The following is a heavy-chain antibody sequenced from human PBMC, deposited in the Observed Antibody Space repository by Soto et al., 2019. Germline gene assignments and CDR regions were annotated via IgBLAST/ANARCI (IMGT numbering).Heavy chain of an antibody. V-gene: IGHV1-3*01. D-gene: IGHD6-13*01. CDR2: INAANGDT. Sequence: WASVKVSCKAFGYTFTSYGIHWVRQAPGQRPEWMGWINAANGDTIYSPKFQGRVTISGDTSASTAYMELSSLRSEDTAVYYCVRRHVSATGIDWFDPWGQGTLVTVSS. CDR1: GYTFTSYG. CDR3: VRRHVSATGIDWFDP. J-gene: IGHJ5*02.